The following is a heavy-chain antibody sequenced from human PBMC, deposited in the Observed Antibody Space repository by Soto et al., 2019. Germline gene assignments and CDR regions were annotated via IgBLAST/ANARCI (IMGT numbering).Heavy chain of an antibody. CDR1: GGTFSSYA. V-gene: IGHV1-69*13. J-gene: IGHJ6*02. CDR2: IIPIFGTA. CDR3: ARGMTTIFGVVTSYYYYYGMDV. Sequence: SVKVSCKASGGTFSSYAISWVRQAPGQGLEWMGGIIPIFGTANYAQKFQGRVTITADESTSTAYMELSSLRSEDTAVYYCARGMTTIFGVVTSYYYYYGMDVWGQGTTVTVSS. D-gene: IGHD3-3*01.